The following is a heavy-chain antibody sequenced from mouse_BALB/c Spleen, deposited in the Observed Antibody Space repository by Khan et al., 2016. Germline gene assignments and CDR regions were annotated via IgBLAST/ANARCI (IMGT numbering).Heavy chain of an antibody. CDR3: ARTARIKY. J-gene: IGHJ2*01. CDR2: ISYSGST. D-gene: IGHD1-2*01. CDR1: GYSITSGYG. V-gene: IGHV3-2*02. Sequence: EVPLPASGPGLVKPSQSLSLTCTVTGYSITSGYGWNWIRQFPGNKLEWMGYISYSGSTNYNPSLKSRISITRDTSKNQFFLQLNSVTTEDTATYYCARTARIKYWGQGTTLTVSS.